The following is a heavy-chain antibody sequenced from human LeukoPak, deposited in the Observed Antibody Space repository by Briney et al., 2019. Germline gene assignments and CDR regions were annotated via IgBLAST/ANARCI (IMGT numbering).Heavy chain of an antibody. Sequence: HPGGSLRLSCAASGFTFSRSAMHWARQASGKGLEWVGRIRSKANSYATAYAASVKGRFTISRDDSKNTAYLQMNSLKTEDTAVYYCTRGGSSSGAFDIWGQGTMVTVSS. D-gene: IGHD6-13*01. CDR1: GFTFSRSA. V-gene: IGHV3-73*01. J-gene: IGHJ3*02. CDR3: TRGGSSSGAFDI. CDR2: IRSKANSYAT.